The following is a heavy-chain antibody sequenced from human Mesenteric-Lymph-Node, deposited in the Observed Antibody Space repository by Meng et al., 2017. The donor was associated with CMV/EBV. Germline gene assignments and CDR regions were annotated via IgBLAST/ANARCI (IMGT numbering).Heavy chain of an antibody. CDR2: ISPSGGST. J-gene: IGHJ4*02. V-gene: IGHV1-46*01. CDR1: GYTFTNYY. CDR3: ARDGVAGTYYFDY. Sequence: KASGYTFTNYYVHWVRQAPGQGLEWMGIISPSGGSTTYAQKYQGRVTMTRDTSTNTVYMELNSLGSEDTAVYACARDGVAGTYYFDYWGQGTLVTVSS. D-gene: IGHD6-19*01.